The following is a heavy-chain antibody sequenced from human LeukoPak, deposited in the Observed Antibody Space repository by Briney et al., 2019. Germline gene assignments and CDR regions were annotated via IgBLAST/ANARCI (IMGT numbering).Heavy chain of an antibody. CDR2: ISSSSSYI. D-gene: IGHD1-26*01. CDR1: GFTFSNAW. J-gene: IGHJ4*02. CDR3: ASAYSGSYSYDY. Sequence: GGSLRLSCAASGFTFSNAWMNWVRQAPGKGLEWVSSISSSSSYIYYADSVKGRFTISRDNAKNSLYLQMNSLRAEDTAVYYCASAYSGSYSYDYWGQGTLVTVSS. V-gene: IGHV3-21*01.